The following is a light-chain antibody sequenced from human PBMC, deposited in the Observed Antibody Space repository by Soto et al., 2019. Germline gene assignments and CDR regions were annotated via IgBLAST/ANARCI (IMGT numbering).Light chain of an antibody. J-gene: IGLJ1*01. CDR3: TSYRRGPLYV. Sequence: QSVLTQPASVSGSPGQSITISCTGISADVGTSNFVSWYQHHPGKAPRLIIYDVTDRPSGVSNRFSGSKSGDTASLTISGLQAEDEADYYCTSYRRGPLYVFGTGTQVTVL. CDR1: SADVGTSNF. V-gene: IGLV2-14*03. CDR2: DVT.